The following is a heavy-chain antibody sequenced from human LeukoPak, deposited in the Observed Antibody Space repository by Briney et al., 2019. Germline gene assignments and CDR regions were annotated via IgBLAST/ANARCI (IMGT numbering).Heavy chain of an antibody. CDR3: AKGHIESGGYYYFDY. J-gene: IGHJ4*02. CDR2: ISVSGGST. D-gene: IGHD3-22*01. CDR1: GFTFSSYA. V-gene: IGHV3-23*01. Sequence: GGSLRLSCAASGFTFSSYAMSWVRQAPGKGLEWVSAISVSGGSTYYADSVKGRFTISRDNSKNTLYLQVNRVRAEDTAVYYCAKGHIESGGYYYFDYWGQGTLVTVSS.